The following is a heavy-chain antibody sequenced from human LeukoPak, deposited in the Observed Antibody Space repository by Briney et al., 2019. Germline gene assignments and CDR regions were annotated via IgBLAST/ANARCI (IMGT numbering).Heavy chain of an antibody. J-gene: IGHJ4*02. CDR3: AKDSPPGDFWSGYSYYFDY. CDR1: GFTVSSNY. D-gene: IGHD3-3*01. V-gene: IGHV3-53*01. Sequence: GGSLRLSCAASGFTVSSNYMSWVRQAPGKGLEWVLVIYSGGSTYYADSVKGRFTISRDNSKNTLYLQMNSLRAEDTAVYYCAKDSPPGDFWSGYSYYFDYWGQGTLVTVSS. CDR2: IYSGGST.